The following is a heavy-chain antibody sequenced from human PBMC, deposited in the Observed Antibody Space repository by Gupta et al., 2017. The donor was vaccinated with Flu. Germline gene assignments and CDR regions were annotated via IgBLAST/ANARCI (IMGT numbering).Heavy chain of an antibody. CDR3: AKDLNPFVVWNEDPSMVLGAFYI. CDR1: GFTFSSYA. CDR2: TSGSGVTT. Sequence: EVQLLESGGGPVQPGGSLRLSCGASGFTFSSYAMTWVRQAPGKGLEWVSSTSGSGVTTYYADSVKGRFTISRDNSKNTLYLQMNSLRAEDTAVYYCAKDLNPFVVWNEDPSMVLGAFYIWGQGTMVTVSS. D-gene: IGHD3-10*01. V-gene: IGHV3-23*01. J-gene: IGHJ3*02.